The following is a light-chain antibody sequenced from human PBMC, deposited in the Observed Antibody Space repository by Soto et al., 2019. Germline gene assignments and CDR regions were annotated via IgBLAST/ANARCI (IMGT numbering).Light chain of an antibody. J-gene: IGKJ1*01. CDR2: DAS. Sequence: DIQMTQSPSSLSAYVGDRVTITCQASQDISNYLNWYQQKPGKAPKLLIYDASNLETGVPPRFSGSGSGTEFTLTISSLQPDDFATYYCQQYSSYWTFGQGTKVDIK. CDR1: QDISNY. CDR3: QQYSSYWT. V-gene: IGKV1-33*01.